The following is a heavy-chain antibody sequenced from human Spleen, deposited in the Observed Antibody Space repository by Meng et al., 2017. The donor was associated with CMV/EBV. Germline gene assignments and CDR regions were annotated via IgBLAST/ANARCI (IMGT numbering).Heavy chain of an antibody. J-gene: IGHJ6*02. CDR2: IKQDGSEK. CDR3: ARDAVLKWSWYYDFWSGFGGMDV. D-gene: IGHD3-3*01. CDR1: GFTFDDYA. V-gene: IGHV3-7*01. Sequence: GESLKISCAASGFTFDDYAMHWVRQAPGKGLEWVANIKQDGSEKYYVDSVKGRFTISRDNAKNSLYLQMNSLRAEDTAVYYCARDAVLKWSWYYDFWSGFGGMDVWGQGTTVTVSS.